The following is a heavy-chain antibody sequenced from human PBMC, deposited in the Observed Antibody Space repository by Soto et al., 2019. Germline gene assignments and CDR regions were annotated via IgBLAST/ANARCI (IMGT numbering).Heavy chain of an antibody. J-gene: IGHJ4*02. CDR1: GFTFSDYY. CDR2: ISHDGSAK. CDR3: AKELGGSGSY. D-gene: IGHD2-15*01. V-gene: IGHV3-7*03. Sequence: GGSLRLSCAASGFTFSDYYMSWIRQAPGKGLEWVANISHDGSAKNYVDSVKGRFTISRDNAKNSLYLQMNSLRPEDTAVYYCAKELGGSGSYWGQGALVTVSS.